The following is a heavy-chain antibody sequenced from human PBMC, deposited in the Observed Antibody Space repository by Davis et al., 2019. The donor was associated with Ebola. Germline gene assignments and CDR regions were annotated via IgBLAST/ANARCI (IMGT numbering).Heavy chain of an antibody. CDR3: AARGHDDGDPPLDS. Sequence: PGGSLRLSCAASGFTFSRYWMHWVRQAPGKGLVYVSRISSDGGITSYADSVKGRFTISRDNSKNTLYLQMNSLRAEDTAVYYCAARGHDDGDPPLDSWGQGTLVTVSS. V-gene: IGHV3-74*01. CDR1: GFTFSRYW. CDR2: ISSDGGIT. J-gene: IGHJ5*01. D-gene: IGHD4-17*01.